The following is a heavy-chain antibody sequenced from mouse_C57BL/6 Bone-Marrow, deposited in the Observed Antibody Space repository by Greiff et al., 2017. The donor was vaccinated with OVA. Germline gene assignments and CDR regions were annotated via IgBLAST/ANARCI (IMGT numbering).Heavy chain of an antibody. CDR1: GFTFSDYG. D-gene: IGHD3-3*01. CDR3: AREGWDQGNY. V-gene: IGHV5-17*01. Sequence: EVHLVESGGGLVKPGGSLKLSCAASGFTFSDYGMHWVRQAPEKGLEWVAYISSGSSTIYYADTVKGRFTISRDNAKNTLFLQMTSLRSEDTAMYYCAREGWDQGNYWGQGTTLTVSS. J-gene: IGHJ2*01. CDR2: ISSGSSTI.